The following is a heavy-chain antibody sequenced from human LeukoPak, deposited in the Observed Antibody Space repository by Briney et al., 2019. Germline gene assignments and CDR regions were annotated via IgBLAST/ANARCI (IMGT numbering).Heavy chain of an antibody. CDR3: ARDGPILTKNYFDY. CDR2: ISYDGSNK. CDR1: GFTFSSYA. J-gene: IGHJ4*02. V-gene: IGHV3-30-3*01. Sequence: PGRSLILSCAASGFTFSSYAMHWVRQDPGKGLEWVAVISYDGSNKYYAYSVKGRFTISRDNSKNTLYLQMNSLRAEDTAVYYCARDGPILTKNYFDYWGQGTLVTVSS. D-gene: IGHD2-8*01.